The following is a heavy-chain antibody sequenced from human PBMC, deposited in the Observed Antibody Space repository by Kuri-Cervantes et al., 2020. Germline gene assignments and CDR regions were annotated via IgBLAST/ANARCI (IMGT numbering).Heavy chain of an antibody. Sequence: GGSLRLSCAASGFTFSSYAMHWVRQAPGKGLEWVAVISYDGSNKYYADSVKGRFTISRDNSKSTLYLQMNSLRAEDTAVYYCARDPSSGWYFDLWGRGTLVTVSS. J-gene: IGHJ2*01. CDR2: ISYDGSNK. CDR3: ARDPSSGWYFDL. D-gene: IGHD6-19*01. V-gene: IGHV3-30*14. CDR1: GFTFSSYA.